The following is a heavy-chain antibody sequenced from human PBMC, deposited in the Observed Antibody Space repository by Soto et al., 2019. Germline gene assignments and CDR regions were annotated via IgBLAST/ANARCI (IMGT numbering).Heavy chain of an antibody. CDR1: GFTFSSYA. J-gene: IGHJ4*02. D-gene: IGHD3-3*01. CDR2: ISGSGGST. CDR3: AKATPDVLRFLEWQSYYFDY. Sequence: GESLKISCAASGFTFSSYAMSWVRQAPGKGLEWVSAISGSGGSTYYADSVKGRFTISRDNSKNTLYLQMNSLRAEDTAVYYCAKATPDVLRFLEWQSYYFDYWGQGTLVTVSS. V-gene: IGHV3-23*01.